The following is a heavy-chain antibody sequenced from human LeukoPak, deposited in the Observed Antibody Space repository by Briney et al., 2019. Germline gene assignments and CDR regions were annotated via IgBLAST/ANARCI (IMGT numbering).Heavy chain of an antibody. Sequence: PSETLSLTCSVYGGSFSGYYWSWIRQPPGKGLEWIGEVNQSGSTNYNPSLKSRVTMSLDTSKNQFSLKLDSVTAADTAVYYCARRMTTAYWYFDLWGRGTLVTVSS. CDR1: GGSFSGYY. CDR3: ARRMTTAYWYFDL. CDR2: VNQSGST. J-gene: IGHJ2*01. D-gene: IGHD4-17*01. V-gene: IGHV4-34*01.